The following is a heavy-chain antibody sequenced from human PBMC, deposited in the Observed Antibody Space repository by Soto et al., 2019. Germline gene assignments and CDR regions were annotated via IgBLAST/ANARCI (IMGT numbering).Heavy chain of an antibody. CDR3: ARDPFGYCSSTSCYLYYYGMDV. V-gene: IGHV5-10-1*01. Sequence: GESLKISCKGAVYSFTSYWISWVRQMPGKGLEWVGRIDPSDSYTNYSPSFQGHVTISADKSISTAYLQWSSLKASDTAMYYCARDPFGYCSSTSCYLYYYGMDVWGQGTTVTVSS. D-gene: IGHD2-2*01. CDR2: IDPSDSYT. CDR1: VYSFTSYW. J-gene: IGHJ6*02.